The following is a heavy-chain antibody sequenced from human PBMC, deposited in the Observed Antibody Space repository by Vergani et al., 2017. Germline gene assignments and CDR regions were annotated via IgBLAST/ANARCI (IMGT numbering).Heavy chain of an antibody. V-gene: IGHV3-9*01. CDR1: GFTFDDYA. J-gene: IGHJ4*02. D-gene: IGHD5-18*01. Sequence: EVQLVESGGGVVRPGGSLRLSCAASGFTFDDYAMHWVRQAPGKGLEWVSGISWNSGSIGYADSVKGRFTISRDNAKNSLYLQMNSLRAEDTALYYCAKQSVGVGSYGPAEFDYWGQGTLVIGSS. CDR2: ISWNSGSI. CDR3: AKQSVGVGSYGPAEFDY.